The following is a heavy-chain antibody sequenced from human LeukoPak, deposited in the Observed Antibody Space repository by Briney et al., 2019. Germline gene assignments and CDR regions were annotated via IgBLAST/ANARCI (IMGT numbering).Heavy chain of an antibody. CDR2: ISYDGSNK. J-gene: IGHJ4*02. D-gene: IGHD6-19*01. Sequence: SGGSLRLSCAASGFTLSTYGMHWVRQAPGKGLEWVAVISYDGSNKYYADSVKGRFTISRDNSKNTLYLQMNSLRAEDTAVYYCARGSSGWRNIDYWGQGTLVTVSS. CDR3: ARGSSGWRNIDY. CDR1: GFTLSTYG. V-gene: IGHV3-30*03.